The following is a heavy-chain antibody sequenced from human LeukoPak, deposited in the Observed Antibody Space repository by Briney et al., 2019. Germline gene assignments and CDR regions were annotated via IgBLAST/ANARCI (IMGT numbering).Heavy chain of an antibody. V-gene: IGHV1-69*05. CDR3: ARVYDYYYSYHMDV. CDR2: IIPIFGTA. CDR1: GGTVSSSA. Sequence: ASVKLSCKAAGGTVSSSAISWGRQAPGQGLEGMGGIIPIFGTANYAQKFQGRVTITTDESTSTAYLELSSLSSEDTAVYYCARVYDYYYSYHMDVWGKGTTVTVSS. J-gene: IGHJ6*04.